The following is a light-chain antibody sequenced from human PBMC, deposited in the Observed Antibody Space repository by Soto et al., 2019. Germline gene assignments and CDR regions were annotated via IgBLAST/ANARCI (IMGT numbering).Light chain of an antibody. J-gene: IGKJ1*01. V-gene: IGKV1-5*03. Sequence: DIQMTQSPSTLSASVGDRVTITCRASQSISSWLAWYQQKPGKAPKLLIYKASSLKSGVPSRFSGSGSGTEFTVSSSSLQADDFATYYYQQYDSYLWTFGQGTKVEIK. CDR3: QQYDSYLWT. CDR2: KAS. CDR1: QSISSW.